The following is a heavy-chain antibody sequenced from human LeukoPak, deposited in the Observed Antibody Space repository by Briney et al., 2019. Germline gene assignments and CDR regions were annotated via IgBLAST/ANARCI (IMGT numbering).Heavy chain of an antibody. D-gene: IGHD2-21*02. CDR1: GFTFSSYA. V-gene: IGHV3-23*01. J-gene: IGHJ4*02. Sequence: GGSLRLSCAASGFTFSSYAMSWVRQAPGKGLEWVSAISGSGGSTYYADSMKGRFTISRDNSKNTLYLQMNSLRAEDTAVYYCAKDFTVVVTAIVDYWGQGTLVTVSS. CDR3: AKDFTVVVTAIVDY. CDR2: ISGSGGST.